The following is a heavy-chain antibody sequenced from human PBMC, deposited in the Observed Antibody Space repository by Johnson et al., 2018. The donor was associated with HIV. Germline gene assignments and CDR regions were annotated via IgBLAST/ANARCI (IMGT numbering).Heavy chain of an antibody. CDR2: ISYDGSNT. CDR1: GFTFSSYA. J-gene: IGHJ3*01. D-gene: IGHD1-26*01. Sequence: QVQLVESGGGVVRPGGSLRLSCAASGFTFSSYAMHWVRQAPGQGLEWVAVISYDGSNTYYAASVKGRFTISRDNSKNTLYLQRNSLSAEDTAVYYCANGRAWELLSELEREYTEFEEWGQGTMVSVSS. V-gene: IGHV3-30-3*01. CDR3: ANGRAWELLSELEREYTEFEE.